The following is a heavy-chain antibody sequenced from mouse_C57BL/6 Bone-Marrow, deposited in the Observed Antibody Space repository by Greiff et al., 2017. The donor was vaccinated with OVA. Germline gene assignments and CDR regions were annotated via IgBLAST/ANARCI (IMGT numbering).Heavy chain of an antibody. D-gene: IGHD2-4*01. V-gene: IGHV5-4*03. CDR3: ARGGDYDVEAWFAD. CDR2: ISDGGSYT. CDR1: GFTFSSYA. J-gene: IGHJ3*01. Sequence: EVKLVESGGGLVKPGGSLKLSCAASGFTFSSYAMSWVRQTPEKRLEWVATISDGGSYTYYPDNVKGRFTISRDNTKNNLYLQMSHLKSEDTAMYNSARGGDYDVEAWFADWGQGTLVTVSA.